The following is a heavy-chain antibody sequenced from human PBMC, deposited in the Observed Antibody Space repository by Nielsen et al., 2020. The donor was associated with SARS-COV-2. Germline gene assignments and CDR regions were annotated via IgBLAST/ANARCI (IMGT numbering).Heavy chain of an antibody. CDR1: GGSLSSGGYS. Sequence: SETLSLTCAVSGGSLSSGGYSGSWIRQPPGKGLEWIGYIYHSGRAYYNPSLKSRVTISVDRSKNQFSLKLSSVTAADTAVYYCARGGRITFGGADDAFDIWGQGTMVTVSS. J-gene: IGHJ3*02. CDR3: ARGGRITFGGADDAFDI. V-gene: IGHV4-30-2*01. CDR2: IYHSGRA. D-gene: IGHD3-16*01.